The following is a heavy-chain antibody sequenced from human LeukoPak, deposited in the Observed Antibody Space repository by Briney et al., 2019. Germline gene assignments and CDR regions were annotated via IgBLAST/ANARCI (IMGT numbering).Heavy chain of an antibody. Sequence: PAGGSLTLSCTASGFTFGDYAMSWVRQAPGKGLEWVGFIRSKAYGGTTEYAASVKGRFTISRDDSKSIAYLQMNSLKTEDTAVYYCTRAGEYYDFWSGYSSPNWFDPWGQGTLVTVSS. J-gene: IGHJ5*02. CDR3: TRAGEYYDFWSGYSSPNWFDP. V-gene: IGHV3-49*04. D-gene: IGHD3-3*01. CDR1: GFTFGDYA. CDR2: IRSKAYGGTT.